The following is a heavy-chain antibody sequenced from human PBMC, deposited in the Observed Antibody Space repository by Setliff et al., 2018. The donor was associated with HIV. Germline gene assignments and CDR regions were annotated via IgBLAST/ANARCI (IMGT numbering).Heavy chain of an antibody. CDR1: GYSFARYG. D-gene: IGHD3-10*01. CDR2: INPFGGST. V-gene: IGHV1-46*01. J-gene: IGHJ4*02. Sequence: GASVKVSCKASGYSFARYGLSWVRQAPGQGLEWMGIINPFGGSTGYAQRFQGRVTMTRDTSRGTVYMELRSLRSEDTAVYCCARAPFTSGHYGADYWGQGTLVTVSS. CDR3: ARAPFTSGHYGADY.